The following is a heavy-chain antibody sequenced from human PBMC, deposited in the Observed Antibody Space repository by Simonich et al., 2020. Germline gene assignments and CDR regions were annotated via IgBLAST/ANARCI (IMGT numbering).Heavy chain of an antibody. CDR3: ARDRNWGWFDP. J-gene: IGHJ5*02. CDR2: KSYDGSKK. V-gene: IGHV3-30*07. Sequence: QVQLVESGGGVVQPGRSLRLSCAASGFTFSSYAMHWVSQAPGRGLEGVAVKSYDGSKKYYEDSVKGRFTISRDNSKNTLYLQMNSLRAEDTAVYYCARDRNWGWFDPWGQGTLVTVSS. CDR1: GFTFSSYA. D-gene: IGHD7-27*01.